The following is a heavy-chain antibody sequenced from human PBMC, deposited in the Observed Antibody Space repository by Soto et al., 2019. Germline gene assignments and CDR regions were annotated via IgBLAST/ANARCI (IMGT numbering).Heavy chain of an antibody. CDR2: IYYSGST. J-gene: IGHJ6*02. D-gene: IGHD3-10*01. CDR1: GGSISSYY. V-gene: IGHV4-59*01. CDR3: ARDRGYPETYGMDV. Sequence: QVQLQESGPGLVKPSETLSLTCTVSGGSISSYYWSWIRQPPGKGLDWIGYIYYSGSTNYNPSLKSRVTISVDTSKNQFSLKLSSVTAADTAVYYCARDRGYPETYGMDVWGQGTTVTVSS.